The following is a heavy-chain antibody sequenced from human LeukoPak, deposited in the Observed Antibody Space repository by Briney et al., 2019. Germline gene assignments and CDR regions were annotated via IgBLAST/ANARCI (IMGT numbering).Heavy chain of an antibody. CDR3: AREDDSWGPNNLDL. CDR1: AFTFSDYS. Sequence: PGGSLRPSCAASAFTFSDYSMNCVRQAPGKGLEWISYIDTSSSTMYYADSVMGRFTVSRDNAKESLYLQMNSLRDEDTAVYYCAREDDSWGPNNLDLWGQGTMVTVSS. J-gene: IGHJ3*01. CDR2: IDTSSSTM. V-gene: IGHV3-48*02. D-gene: IGHD7-27*01.